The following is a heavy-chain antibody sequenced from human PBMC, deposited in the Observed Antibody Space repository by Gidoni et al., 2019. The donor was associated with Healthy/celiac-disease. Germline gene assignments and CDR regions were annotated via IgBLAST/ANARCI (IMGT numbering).Heavy chain of an antibody. D-gene: IGHD3-22*01. V-gene: IGHV4-61*02. CDR2: IYTSGST. Sequence: QVQLQESGPGLVKPSQTLSLTCTVSGGSLSSGSYYWSWIRQPAGKGLEWIGRIYTSGSTNYNPSLKSRVTISVDTSKNQFSLKLSSVTAADTAVYYCARDSGVVNGMDVWGQGTTVTVSS. CDR1: GGSLSSGSYY. CDR3: ARDSGVVNGMDV. J-gene: IGHJ6*02.